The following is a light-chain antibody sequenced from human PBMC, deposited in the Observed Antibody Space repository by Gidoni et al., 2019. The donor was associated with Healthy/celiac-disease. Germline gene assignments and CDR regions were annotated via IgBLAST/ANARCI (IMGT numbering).Light chain of an antibody. J-gene: IGKJ5*01. V-gene: IGKV3-15*01. CDR2: GAS. Sequence: DIVMTQSPATLSVSPGERATLSCRASQSVSSNLAWYQQKPGQAPRLLIYGASTRATGIPARFSVSGSVTEFTLTISSLQSEDFAVYYCQQYNNWPPITFGQGTRLEIK. CDR3: QQYNNWPPIT. CDR1: QSVSSN.